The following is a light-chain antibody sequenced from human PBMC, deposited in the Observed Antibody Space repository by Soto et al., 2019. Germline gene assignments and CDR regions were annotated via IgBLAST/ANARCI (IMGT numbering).Light chain of an antibody. CDR2: DAS. CDR3: QQRHNWPIT. CDR1: QSISGY. Sequence: EIVLTHSPATLSLSPCERATLSFRASQSISGYLAWYQQKPGQAPRLLIYDASNRATGIPARFSGSGSGTDFTLTISGLEPADLGVYYCQQRHNWPITFGQGTRLEIK. J-gene: IGKJ5*01. V-gene: IGKV3-11*01.